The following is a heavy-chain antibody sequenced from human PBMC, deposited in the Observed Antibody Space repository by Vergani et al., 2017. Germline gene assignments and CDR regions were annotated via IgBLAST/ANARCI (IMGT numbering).Heavy chain of an antibody. J-gene: IGHJ4*02. Sequence: QVQLQESGPGLVKPSETLSLTCTVSGGSISSGGYYWSWIRQHTGKGLEWIGYIYYRGITYYNPSLKSRVTISLDTSKNQFSLKLGSVTAADTAVYYCARYLYIAAAGIDYWGQGTLVTVSS. CDR1: GGSISSGGYY. CDR2: IYYRGIT. V-gene: IGHV4-31*03. CDR3: ARYLYIAAAGIDY. D-gene: IGHD6-13*01.